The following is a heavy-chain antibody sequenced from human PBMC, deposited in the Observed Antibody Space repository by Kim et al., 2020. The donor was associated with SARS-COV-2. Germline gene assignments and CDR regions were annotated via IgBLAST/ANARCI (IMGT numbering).Heavy chain of an antibody. Sequence: SEKDYGESVTGRFTSSRDNAKSSLYLQMNRLRAEETAVYYCARHITIFSRWGQGTLVTVSS. CDR3: ARHITIFSR. V-gene: IGHV3-7*04. CDR2: SEK. D-gene: IGHD3-9*01. J-gene: IGHJ4*02.